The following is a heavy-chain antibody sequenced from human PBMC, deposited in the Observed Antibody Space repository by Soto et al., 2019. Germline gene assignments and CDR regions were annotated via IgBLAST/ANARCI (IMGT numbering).Heavy chain of an antibody. V-gene: IGHV1-69*13. Sequence: ASVKVSCKASGGTFSSYAISWVRQAPGQGLEWMGGIIPIFGTANYAQKFQGRVTITADESTSTAYMELSSLRSEDTAVYYCARDAVAGTGRHYYYGMDVWGQGTTVTASS. D-gene: IGHD6-19*01. J-gene: IGHJ6*02. CDR3: ARDAVAGTGRHYYYGMDV. CDR2: IIPIFGTA. CDR1: GGTFSSYA.